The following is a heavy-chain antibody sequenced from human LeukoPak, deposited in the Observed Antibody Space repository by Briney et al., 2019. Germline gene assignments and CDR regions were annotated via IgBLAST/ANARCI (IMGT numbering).Heavy chain of an antibody. D-gene: IGHD3-10*01. Sequence: PSETLSLTCAVYGGSFSGYYWSWIRRPPGKGLEWIGEINHSGSTNYNPSLKSRVTISVDTSKNQFSLKLSSVTAADTAVYYCARGGEGLFDYWGQGTLVTVSS. J-gene: IGHJ4*02. CDR2: INHSGST. V-gene: IGHV4-34*01. CDR1: GGSFSGYY. CDR3: ARGGEGLFDY.